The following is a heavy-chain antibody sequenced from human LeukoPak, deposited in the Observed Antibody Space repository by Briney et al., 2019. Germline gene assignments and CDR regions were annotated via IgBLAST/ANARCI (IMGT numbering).Heavy chain of an antibody. V-gene: IGHV3-21*01. CDR3: ARWGIAAAGTGY. CDR1: GFTFSSYS. J-gene: IGHJ4*02. D-gene: IGHD6-13*01. CDR2: ISSSSSYI. Sequence: KPGRSLRLSCAASGFTFSSYSMNWVRQAPGKGLEWVSSISSSSSYIYYADSVKGRFTISRDNAKNSLYLQMNSLRAEDTAVYYCARWGIAAAGTGYWGQGTLVTVSS.